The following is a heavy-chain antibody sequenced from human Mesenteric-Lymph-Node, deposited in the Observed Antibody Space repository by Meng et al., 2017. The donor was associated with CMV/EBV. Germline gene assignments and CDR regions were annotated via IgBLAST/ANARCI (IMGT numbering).Heavy chain of an antibody. CDR3: ARGDSGSYWDYYYGMDV. CDR1: FTFSSYS. D-gene: IGHD1-26*01. V-gene: IGHV3-21*01. J-gene: IGHJ6*02. Sequence: FTFSSYSMNWVRQAPGKGLEWVSSISSSSSYIYYADSVKGRFTISRDNAKNSLYLQMNSLRAEDTAVYYCARGDSGSYWDYYYGMDVWGQGTTVTVSS. CDR2: ISSSSSYI.